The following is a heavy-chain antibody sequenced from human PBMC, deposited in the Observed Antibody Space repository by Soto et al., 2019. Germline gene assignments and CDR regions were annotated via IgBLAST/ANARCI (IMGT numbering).Heavy chain of an antibody. Sequence: ASVKVSCKASGYTFTGYYMHWVRQAPGQGLEWMGWINPNSGGTNYAQKFQGRVTMTRDTSISTAYMELSRLRSDDTAVYYCARVPIAAVRQFDYWGQGTLVTVSS. CDR1: GYTFTGYY. D-gene: IGHD6-13*01. V-gene: IGHV1-2*02. J-gene: IGHJ4*02. CDR3: ARVPIAAVRQFDY. CDR2: INPNSGGT.